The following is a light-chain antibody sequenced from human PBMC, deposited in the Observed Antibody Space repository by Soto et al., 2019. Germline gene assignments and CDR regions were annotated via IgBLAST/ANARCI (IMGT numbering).Light chain of an antibody. V-gene: IGKV4-1*01. CDR3: KQYFSTPPPP. J-gene: IGKJ4*01. CDR1: QSLFYSLRNRSY. Sequence: DIVLTQSPDSLALSLGERATINCKSSQSLFYSLRNRSYLGWFQQKQGQPPRLLIYWASSREPGVPDRFSGSEVGKDFPLPINNLEAEDGALFYCKQYFSTPPPPFGGGTKGEIK. CDR2: WAS.